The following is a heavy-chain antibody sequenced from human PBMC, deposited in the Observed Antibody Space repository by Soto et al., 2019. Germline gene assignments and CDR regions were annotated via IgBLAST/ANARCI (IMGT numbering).Heavy chain of an antibody. V-gene: IGHV4-31*03. Sequence: QVQLQESGPGLVKSSQTLSLTCTVAGGSISSGGYYWSWIRQLPGKGLEWIGCIYNSGSAYYNPSLKSRLSISGDTSKNEFSLKLSSVTAADTAVYHCARGYYDTSAYYYGLSWFDPWGQGTLVTVSS. CDR1: GGSISSGGYY. CDR2: IYNSGSA. J-gene: IGHJ5*02. D-gene: IGHD3-22*01. CDR3: ARGYYDTSAYYYGLSWFDP.